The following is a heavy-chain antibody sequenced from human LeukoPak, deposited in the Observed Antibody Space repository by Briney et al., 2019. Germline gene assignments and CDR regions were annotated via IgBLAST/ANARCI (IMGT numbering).Heavy chain of an antibody. Sequence: GSLRLSCAASGFTFSDYYMSWLRQPPGKGLEWIGSIYYSGSTYYNPSLKSRVTISVDTSKNQFSLKLSSVTAADTAVYYCARQEVAFDYWGQGTMVTVSS. CDR2: IYYSGST. D-gene: IGHD5-12*01. V-gene: IGHV4-39*01. CDR3: ARQEVAFDY. J-gene: IGHJ4*02. CDR1: GFTFSDYY.